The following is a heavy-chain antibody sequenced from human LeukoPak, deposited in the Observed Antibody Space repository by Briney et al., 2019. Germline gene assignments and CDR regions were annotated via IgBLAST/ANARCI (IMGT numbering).Heavy chain of an antibody. V-gene: IGHV3-7*04. CDR3: ARDGGLSEMATPFDY. D-gene: IGHD5-24*01. Sequence: WGSLRLSCAASGFTLSSYWMSWVRQAPGKGLEWVANIKQDGSDNYYVGSAKGRFTISRDNAKTSLYLKMNSLRAEDTAVYYCARDGGLSEMATPFDYWGQGTLVTVSS. CDR1: GFTLSSYW. J-gene: IGHJ4*02. CDR2: IKQDGSDN.